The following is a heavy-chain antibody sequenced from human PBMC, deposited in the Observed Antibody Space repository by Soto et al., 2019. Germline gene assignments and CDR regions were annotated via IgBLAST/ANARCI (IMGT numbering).Heavy chain of an antibody. CDR1: GDSFSSSNW. D-gene: IGHD5-12*01. J-gene: IGHJ4*02. V-gene: IGHV4-4*02. CDR2: IDHSGST. CDR3: ARDQGYGFDY. Sequence: QVQLQESGPGLVKPSGTLSLTCAVSGDSFSSSNWWHWVRQPPGKGLAWIAEIDHSGSTNYNPSPKSRDTISVDKSKNQFFLKLSSVTAADTAMYYCARDQGYGFDYWVQGILVTVSP.